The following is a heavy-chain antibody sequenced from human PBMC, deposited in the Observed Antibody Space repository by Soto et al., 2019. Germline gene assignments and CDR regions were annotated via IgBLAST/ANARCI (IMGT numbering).Heavy chain of an antibody. CDR3: ARDSDYCTGGSCYGNFDF. D-gene: IGHD2-15*01. CDR1: GGSISSGTYY. J-gene: IGHJ4*02. V-gene: IGHV4-31*03. Sequence: QVQLQESGPGLVKPSQTLSLTCTVSGGSISSGTYYWTWVRQRPGEGLEWFGFISHSGRTYYNPSLKSRAAISVDTSENHFSLRLSSVTAADTAVYFCARDSDYCTGGSCYGNFDFWGQGTLVTVSS. CDR2: ISHSGRT.